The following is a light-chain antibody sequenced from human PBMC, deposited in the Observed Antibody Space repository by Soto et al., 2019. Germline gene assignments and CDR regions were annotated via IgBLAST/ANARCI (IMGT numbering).Light chain of an antibody. CDR3: QQRSNWPRT. CDR1: QSVSSY. V-gene: IGKV3-11*01. J-gene: IGKJ1*01. Sequence: EIVLTQSPVTLSLSPGERATLSCWASQSVSSYLAWYQQKPGQAPRLLIYDASNRATGIPARFSGSGSGTYFTLTISSLEPEDFAVYYCQQRSNWPRTFGQGTKVEIK. CDR2: DAS.